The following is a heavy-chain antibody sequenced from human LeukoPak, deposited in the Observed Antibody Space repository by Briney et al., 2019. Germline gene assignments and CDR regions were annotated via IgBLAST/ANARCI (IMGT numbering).Heavy chain of an antibody. CDR1: GFTFSSYA. CDR3: ARNENSGWGYFDY. V-gene: IGHV3-23*01. Sequence: GGSLRLSCAASGFTFSSYAMSWVRQAPGKGLEWVSVIGGSNGITFYVGSVKGRFTISRDNSKDTLYLQMNSLRAEDTAVYYCARNENSGWGYFDYWGQGTLVTVSS. CDR2: IGGSNGIT. J-gene: IGHJ4*02. D-gene: IGHD5-12*01.